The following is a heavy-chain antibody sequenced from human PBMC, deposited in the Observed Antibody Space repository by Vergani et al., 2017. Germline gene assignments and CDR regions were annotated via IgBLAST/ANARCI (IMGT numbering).Heavy chain of an antibody. CDR1: GGTFSSYA. J-gene: IGHJ6*03. V-gene: IGHV1-69*01. CDR3: ARAXSGYSYAQANYYYYYMDV. Sequence: QVQLVQSGAEVKKPGSSVKVSCKASGGTFSSYAISWVRQAPGQGLEWMGGIIPIFGTANYAQKFQGRVTITADESTSTAYMELSSLRSEDTAVYYCARAXSGYSYAQANYYYYYMDVWGKGTTVTVSS. CDR2: IIPIFGTA. D-gene: IGHD5-18*01.